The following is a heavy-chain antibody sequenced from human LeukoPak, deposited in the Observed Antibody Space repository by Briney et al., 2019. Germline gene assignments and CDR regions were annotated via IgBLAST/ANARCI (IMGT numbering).Heavy chain of an antibody. CDR3: ARDRLGDYDHSGYYDK. D-gene: IGHD3-22*01. Sequence: GGSLRLSCRTSGFTFSDYYMSWIRQAPGKGLEWVSYICDSGRTIYYADSVKGRFTISRGNAKNSVYLQMNNLRAEDTAVYYCARDRLGDYDHSGYYDKWGQGTLVTVSS. J-gene: IGHJ4*02. CDR2: ICDSGRTI. CDR1: GFTFSDYY. V-gene: IGHV3-11*01.